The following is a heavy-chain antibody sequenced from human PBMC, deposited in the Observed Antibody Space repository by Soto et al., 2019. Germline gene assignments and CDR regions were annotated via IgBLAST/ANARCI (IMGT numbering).Heavy chain of an antibody. CDR2: ISSSSSTI. CDR3: TRDRVLPDY. D-gene: IGHD3-10*01. Sequence: GGSLRLSCAASGFTFSSFSMNWVRQAPGKGLEWVSYISSSSSTIYYADSVKGRFTISRDNAKNSLYLQMNSLRAEDTAMYYCTRDRVLPDYWSQGTLVTVSS. CDR1: GFTFSSFS. V-gene: IGHV3-48*01. J-gene: IGHJ4*02.